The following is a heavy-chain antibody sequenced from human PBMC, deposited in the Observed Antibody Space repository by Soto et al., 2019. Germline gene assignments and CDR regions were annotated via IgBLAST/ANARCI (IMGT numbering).Heavy chain of an antibody. CDR2: IYYSGST. CDR1: GGSISSGGYY. CDR3: ARDQGITGTYFDY. Sequence: SETLSLTCTVSGGSISSGGYYWSWIRQHPGKGLEWIGYIYYSGSTYYNPSLKSRVTISVDTSKNQFSLKLSSVTAADTAVYYCARDQGITGTYFDYWGQGTLVTVS. V-gene: IGHV4-31*03. D-gene: IGHD1-20*01. J-gene: IGHJ4*02.